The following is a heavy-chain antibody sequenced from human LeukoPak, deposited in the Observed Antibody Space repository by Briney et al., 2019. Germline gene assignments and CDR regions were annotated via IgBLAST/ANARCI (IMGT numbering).Heavy chain of an antibody. CDR3: ARVGQYCSGGSCQIDY. Sequence: SVKVSCKASGGTFSSYAISWVRQAPGQGLEWMGGIIPIFGTANYAQKFQGRVTITADESTSTAYMELSSLRSGDTAVYYCARVGQYCSGGSCQIDYWGQGTLVTVSS. D-gene: IGHD2-15*01. V-gene: IGHV1-69*13. CDR1: GGTFSSYA. CDR2: IIPIFGTA. J-gene: IGHJ4*02.